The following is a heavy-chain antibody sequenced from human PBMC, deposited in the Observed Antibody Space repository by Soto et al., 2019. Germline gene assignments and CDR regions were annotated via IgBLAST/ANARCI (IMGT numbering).Heavy chain of an antibody. Sequence: QVQLQESGPGLVKPSETLSLTCTVSGGSISSYYWSWIRQPPGKGLEGIGYIYYSGSTNYNPSLKSRVTISVDTAKNQFSLKLSSVTAADTAVYYCARQGLDFTNGVCYMARAFDYWGQGTLVTVSS. J-gene: IGHJ4*02. CDR3: ARQGLDFTNGVCYMARAFDY. D-gene: IGHD2-8*01. CDR1: GGSISSYY. CDR2: IYYSGST. V-gene: IGHV4-59*08.